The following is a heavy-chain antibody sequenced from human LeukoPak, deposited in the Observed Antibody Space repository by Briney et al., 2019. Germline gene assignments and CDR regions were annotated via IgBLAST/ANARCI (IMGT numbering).Heavy chain of an antibody. V-gene: IGHV1-69*04. CDR3: ASMREGIVVVPAAMPL. J-gene: IGHJ4*02. Sequence: SVKVSCKASGGTFSSYAISWVRQAPGQGLEWMGRIIPILGIANYAQKFQGRVTITADKSTSTAYMELSSLRSEDTAVYYCASMREGIVVVPAAMPLWGQGTLATVSS. CDR1: GGTFSSYA. D-gene: IGHD2-2*01. CDR2: IIPILGIA.